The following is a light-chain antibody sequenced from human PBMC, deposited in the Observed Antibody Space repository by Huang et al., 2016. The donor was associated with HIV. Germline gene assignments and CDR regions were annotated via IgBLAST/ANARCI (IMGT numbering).Light chain of an antibody. Sequence: EIVMTQSPATLSVSPGQRVTLSCRANRSGSTNLAWYQQLHCQAPRLLIYWSSTRAPGIPARFSCSVSGTDFSLTSSSLQSEDFALYYCHQYNNWLLSFGGGTRV. V-gene: IGKV3-15*01. CDR1: RSGSTN. CDR3: HQYNNWLLS. J-gene: IGKJ4*01. CDR2: WSS.